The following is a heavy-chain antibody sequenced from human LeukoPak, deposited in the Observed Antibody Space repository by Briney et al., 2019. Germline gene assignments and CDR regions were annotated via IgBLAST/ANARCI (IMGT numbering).Heavy chain of an antibody. CDR1: GFTFSSYS. CDR3: ASDYYNSSGYYGDAFDI. CDR2: ISSISSYI. D-gene: IGHD3-22*01. Sequence: GGSLRLSCAASGFTFSSYSMNWVRQAPGKGLEWVSSISSISSYIYYADSVKGRFTISRDNAKNSLYLQMNSLRAEDTAVYYCASDYYNSSGYYGDAFDIWGQGTMVTVSS. J-gene: IGHJ3*02. V-gene: IGHV3-21*01.